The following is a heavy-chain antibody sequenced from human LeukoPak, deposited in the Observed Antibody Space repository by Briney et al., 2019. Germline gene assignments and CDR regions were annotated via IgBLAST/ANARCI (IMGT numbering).Heavy chain of an antibody. D-gene: IGHD2-2*01. V-gene: IGHV3-30*02. CDR2: IQFDGSNE. CDR1: GFIFSTYG. J-gene: IGHJ4*02. CDR3: AEDQQLQPFHY. Sequence: GGSLRLSCAASGFIFSTYGMHWVRQAPGKGLEWVAFIQFDGSNEHYADSVKGRFTISRDNSKNTLYLQMNSLRVEDTSVYYCAEDQQLQPFHYWGQGTLVTVSS.